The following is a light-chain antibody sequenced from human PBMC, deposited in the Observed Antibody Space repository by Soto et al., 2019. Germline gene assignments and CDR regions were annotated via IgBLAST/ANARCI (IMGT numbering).Light chain of an antibody. Sequence: DIQMTQSPSTLSGSVGDRVTITCRALQTISSWLAWYQQKPGKAPKLLIYKTSTLKSGVPSRFSDSGSGTEFTLTSSSLQPDDFATDYFQHYSSYSEAFGQGPKVEL. CDR1: QTISSW. J-gene: IGKJ1*01. V-gene: IGKV1-5*03. CDR3: QHYSSYSEA. CDR2: KTS.